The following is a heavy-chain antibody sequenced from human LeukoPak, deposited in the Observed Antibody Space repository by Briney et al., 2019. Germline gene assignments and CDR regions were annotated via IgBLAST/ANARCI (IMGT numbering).Heavy chain of an antibody. CDR3: ATYYYDSSACND. Sequence: PGGSLRLSCAASGFSFSNYWMTWVRQAPGKGLGWVANIKEDGREEYYVDSVKGRFTISRDNAKNSLYLQMSSLRAEDTAMYYCATYYYDSSACNDWGQGTLVTVSS. D-gene: IGHD3-22*01. CDR2: IKEDGREE. CDR1: GFSFSNYW. J-gene: IGHJ4*02. V-gene: IGHV3-7*05.